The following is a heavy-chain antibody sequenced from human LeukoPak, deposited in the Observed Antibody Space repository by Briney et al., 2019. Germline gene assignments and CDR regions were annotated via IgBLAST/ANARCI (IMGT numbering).Heavy chain of an antibody. CDR3: ARDRSHYYDSSGYYLGH. D-gene: IGHD3-22*01. Sequence: GGSLRLSCAASGFTFSSYAMSWVRQAPGKGLEWVSAISGSGGSTYYADSVKGRFTISRDNAKNSLYLQMNSLRAEDTAVYYCARDRSHYYDSSGYYLGHWGQGTLVTVSS. CDR1: GFTFSSYA. V-gene: IGHV3-23*01. J-gene: IGHJ4*02. CDR2: ISGSGGST.